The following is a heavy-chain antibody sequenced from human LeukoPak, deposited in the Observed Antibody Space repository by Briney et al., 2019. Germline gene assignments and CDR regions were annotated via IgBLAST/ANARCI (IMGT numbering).Heavy chain of an antibody. J-gene: IGHJ4*02. CDR3: ARVGSEQWLVYFDY. V-gene: IGHV3-48*01. CDR2: ISSRSDAI. CDR1: GFTFSGYS. D-gene: IGHD6-19*01. Sequence: GGSLRLSCAASGFTFSGYSMNWVRQAPGKGLEWVSYISSRSDAIYYAGSVKGRFTISRDNAKNSLFLQMNSLRAEDTAIYYCARVGSEQWLVYFDYWGQGTLVTVSS.